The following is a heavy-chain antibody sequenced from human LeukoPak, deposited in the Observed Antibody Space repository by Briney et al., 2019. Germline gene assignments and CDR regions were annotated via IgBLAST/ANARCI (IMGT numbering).Heavy chain of an antibody. V-gene: IGHV3-9*01. Sequence: GRSLRLSCAASGFTFYDYAMHWVRQAPGKGLEWVSGISWNSGSIGYADSVKGRFTISRDNAKNSLYLQMNSLRAEDAALYYCAKDVVAGTHYYYGMDVWGQGTTVTVSS. CDR3: AKDVVAGTHYYYGMDV. J-gene: IGHJ6*02. CDR2: ISWNSGSI. CDR1: GFTFYDYA. D-gene: IGHD6-19*01.